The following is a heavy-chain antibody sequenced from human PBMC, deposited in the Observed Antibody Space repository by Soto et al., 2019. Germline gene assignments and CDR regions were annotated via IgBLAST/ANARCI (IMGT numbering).Heavy chain of an antibody. V-gene: IGHV1-8*01. J-gene: IGHJ4*02. CDR1: GYSFTSLD. CDR3: ARGVSAGVDY. Sequence: QVQLVQSGAEVREPGASVKVSCKASGYSFTSLDINWVRQTAGQGREWMGWMEPSTGRTGYAQKFQGRVTMTRDTSINTAYMELTTLTSADTAFYYCARGVSAGVDYWGQGTLVIVSS. CDR2: MEPSTGRT. D-gene: IGHD1-26*01.